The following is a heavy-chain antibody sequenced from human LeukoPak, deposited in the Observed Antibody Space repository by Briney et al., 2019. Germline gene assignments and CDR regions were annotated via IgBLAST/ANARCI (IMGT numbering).Heavy chain of an antibody. V-gene: IGHV3-30*03. D-gene: IGHD6-6*01. CDR3: AVGSSSGSWFDP. Sequence: GRSLRLSCAAPGFSFSSYGMHWVRQAPGKGLEWVAAISYDGSNKYYADSVKGRFTISRDKSKNTLYLQMNSLRAEDTAVYYCAVGSSSGSWFDPWGQGTLVTVSS. CDR1: GFSFSSYG. J-gene: IGHJ5*02. CDR2: ISYDGSNK.